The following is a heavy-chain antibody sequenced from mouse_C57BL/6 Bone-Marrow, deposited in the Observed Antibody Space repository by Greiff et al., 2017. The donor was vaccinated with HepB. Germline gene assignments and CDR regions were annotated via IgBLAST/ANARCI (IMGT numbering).Heavy chain of an antibody. CDR3: TTDYQYFDD. D-gene: IGHD2-4*01. CDR2: IDPENGDT. J-gene: IGHJ1*03. Sequence: VQLQQSGAELVRPGASVKLSCTASGFNIKDDYMHWVKQRPEQGLEWIGWIDPENGDTEYASKFQGKATITADASSNTAYLQLSSLTSEDTAVYDCTTDYQYFDDWGTGTTVTVSS. CDR1: GFNIKDDY. V-gene: IGHV14-4*01.